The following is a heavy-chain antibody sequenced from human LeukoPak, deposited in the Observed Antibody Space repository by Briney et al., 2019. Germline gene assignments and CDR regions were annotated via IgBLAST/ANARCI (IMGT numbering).Heavy chain of an antibody. V-gene: IGHV4-34*01. CDR2: ISHSGST. J-gene: IGHJ4*02. Sequence: SETLSLTCAVYGESFSGYYWSWIRQPPGKGLEWIGEISHSGSTNYNPSLKSRVTISVDTSKNQFSLKLSSVTAADTAVYYCASLEGYKALRFGPAPYFDYWGQGTLVTVSS. CDR3: ASLEGYKALRFGPAPYFDY. CDR1: GESFSGYY. D-gene: IGHD5-24*01.